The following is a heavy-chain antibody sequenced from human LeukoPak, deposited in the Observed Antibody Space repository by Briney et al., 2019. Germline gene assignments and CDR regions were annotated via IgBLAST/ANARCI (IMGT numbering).Heavy chain of an antibody. J-gene: IGHJ3*02. V-gene: IGHV3-9*01. CDR2: ISWNSGSI. Sequence: PGGSLRLSCAASGFTFDDYAMHWVRQAPGKGLEWVSGISWNSGSIGYADSVKGRFTISRDNAKNSLYLQMNSLRAEDTALYYCAKDSSITGTTTYAFDIWGQGTMVTVSS. CDR1: GFTFDDYA. D-gene: IGHD1-20*01. CDR3: AKDSSITGTTTYAFDI.